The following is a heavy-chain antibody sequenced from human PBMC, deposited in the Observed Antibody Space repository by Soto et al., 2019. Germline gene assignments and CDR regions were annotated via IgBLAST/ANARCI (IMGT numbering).Heavy chain of an antibody. CDR2: INHSGST. J-gene: IGHJ4*02. V-gene: IGHV4-34*01. Sequence: QVQLQQWGAGLLKPSETLSLTCAVYGGSFSGYYWTWIRQPPGTGLEWIREINHSGSTNYNPSLKSRVTISVDTSKNQFSLKLTSVTAADTAVYYCARDKITGLVDYWGQGTLVTVSS. CDR1: GGSFSGYY. CDR3: ARDKITGLVDY. D-gene: IGHD2-8*02.